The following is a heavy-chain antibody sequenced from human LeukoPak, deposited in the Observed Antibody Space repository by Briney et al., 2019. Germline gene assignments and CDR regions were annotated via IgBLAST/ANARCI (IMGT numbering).Heavy chain of an antibody. CDR1: GGSISSSSYY. CDR3: ARAHSGYDPLDY. CDR2: IYYSGST. J-gene: IGHJ4*02. V-gene: IGHV4-39*07. D-gene: IGHD5-12*01. Sequence: SETLSLTCTVSGGSISSSSYYWGWIRQPPGKGLEWIGSIYYSGSTYYNPSLKSRVTTSVDTSKNQFSLRLSSVTAADTAVYYCARAHSGYDPLDYWGQGTLVTVSS.